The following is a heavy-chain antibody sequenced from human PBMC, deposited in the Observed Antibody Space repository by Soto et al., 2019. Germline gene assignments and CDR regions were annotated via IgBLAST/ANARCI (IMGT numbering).Heavy chain of an antibody. CDR3: ASRVGAKIRGAFDI. Sequence: ASVKVSCKASGYTLTSYYMHWVRQAPGQGLEWMGIINPSGGSTSYAQKFQGRVTMTRDTSTSTVYMELSSLRSEDTVVYYCASRVGAKIRGAFDIWGQGTMVTVSS. V-gene: IGHV1-46*01. J-gene: IGHJ3*02. CDR2: INPSGGST. D-gene: IGHD1-26*01. CDR1: GYTLTSYY.